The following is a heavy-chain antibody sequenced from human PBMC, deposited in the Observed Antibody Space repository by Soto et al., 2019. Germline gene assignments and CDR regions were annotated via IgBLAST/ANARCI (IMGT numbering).Heavy chain of an antibody. CDR1: GFTFSSYA. V-gene: IGHV3-23*01. J-gene: IGHJ4*02. Sequence: EVQLLESGGGLVQPGGSLRLSCAASGFTFSSYAMSWVRQDPGKGLEWVSSVSGSSGRKSYADSVKGRFTISRDNSKSTVYLKMNSLRAEDTAVYFCAKDWCSGTTCYCLENWGQGTLVTVSS. CDR2: VSGSSGRK. D-gene: IGHD1-7*01. CDR3: AKDWCSGTTCYCLEN.